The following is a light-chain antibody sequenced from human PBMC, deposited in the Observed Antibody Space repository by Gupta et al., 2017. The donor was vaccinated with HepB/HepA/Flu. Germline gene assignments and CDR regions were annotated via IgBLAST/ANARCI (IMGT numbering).Light chain of an antibody. J-gene: IGLJ1*01. CDR1: STDVGTFDY. CDR2: GVN. CDR3: SSEAGSNTYV. Sequence: QSALTQPPSASGSPGQSVTISCTGTSTDVGTFDYVSWYQQHPGKAPKLIIYGVNNRPSGVPDRFSGSKADNTASLTVSGLQAEDEADYYCSSEAGSNTYVFGTGTKLTVL. V-gene: IGLV2-8*01.